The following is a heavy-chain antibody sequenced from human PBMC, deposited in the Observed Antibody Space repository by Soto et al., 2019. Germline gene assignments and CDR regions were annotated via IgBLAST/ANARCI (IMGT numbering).Heavy chain of an antibody. Sequence: ASVKVSCKASGYTFTSYYMHCVRQAPGQGLEWMGIINPNSGGTNYAQKFQGWVTMTRDTSISTAYMELSRLRSDDTAVYYCARDRYYYDRAFEYWGQGTLVTVSS. CDR2: INPNSGGT. CDR3: ARDRYYYDRAFEY. D-gene: IGHD3-22*01. CDR1: GYTFTSYY. V-gene: IGHV1-2*04. J-gene: IGHJ4*02.